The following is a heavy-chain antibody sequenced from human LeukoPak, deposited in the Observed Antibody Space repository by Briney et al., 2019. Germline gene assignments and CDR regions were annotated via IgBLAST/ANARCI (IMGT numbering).Heavy chain of an antibody. J-gene: IGHJ3*02. CDR1: GGSISSSSYY. CDR3: ARRFRSWDAFDI. Sequence: PSETLSLTCTVSGGSISSSSYYWGWIRQPPGTGLEWIGSIYYSGSTYYNPSLKSRVTISVDTSKNQFSLKLSSVTAADTAVYYCARRFRSWDAFDIWGQGTMVAVSS. CDR2: IYYSGST. V-gene: IGHV4-39*01. D-gene: IGHD6-13*01.